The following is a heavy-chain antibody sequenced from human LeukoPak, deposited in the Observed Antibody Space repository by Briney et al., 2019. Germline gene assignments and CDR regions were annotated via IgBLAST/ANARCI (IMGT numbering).Heavy chain of an antibody. D-gene: IGHD6-13*01. Sequence: SETLSLTCTVSGGSISSSSYYWGWIRQPPGKGLEWIGSIYYSGSTYYNPSLKSRVTISVDTSKNQFSLKLSSVTAADTAVYYCARGEWKQLVPQNYWGQGTLVTVSS. V-gene: IGHV4-39*01. CDR3: ARGEWKQLVPQNY. CDR2: IYYSGST. J-gene: IGHJ4*02. CDR1: GGSISSSSYY.